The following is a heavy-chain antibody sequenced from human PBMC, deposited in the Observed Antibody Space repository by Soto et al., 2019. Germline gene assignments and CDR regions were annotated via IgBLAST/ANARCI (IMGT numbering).Heavy chain of an antibody. V-gene: IGHV4-59*01. CDR3: ARGEEQVAMPSGY. CDR2: IYYSGST. Sequence: SETLSLTCTVSCGSISSYYWRWIRQPPGKGLEWIGYIYYSGSTNYNPSLKSRVTISVDTSKKQFSLKLSSVTAADTAVYYCARGEEQVAMPSGYWGQGTLVTVS. CDR1: CGSISSYY. D-gene: IGHD2-2*01. J-gene: IGHJ4*02.